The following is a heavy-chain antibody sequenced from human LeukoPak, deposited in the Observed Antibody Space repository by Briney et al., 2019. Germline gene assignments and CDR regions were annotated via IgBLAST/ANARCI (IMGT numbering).Heavy chain of an antibody. CDR3: ARAIWFGEGHDY. V-gene: IGHV4-61*02. J-gene: IGHJ4*02. Sequence: SQTLSLTCTVSGGSISSGSYYWSWIRQPAGKGLERIGRIYLPGSTNYNPSLKSRVTISVDTSKNQFSLKLSSVTAADTAMYYCARAIWFGEGHDYWGQGTLVTVSS. CDR2: IYLPGST. CDR1: GGSISSGSYY. D-gene: IGHD3-10*01.